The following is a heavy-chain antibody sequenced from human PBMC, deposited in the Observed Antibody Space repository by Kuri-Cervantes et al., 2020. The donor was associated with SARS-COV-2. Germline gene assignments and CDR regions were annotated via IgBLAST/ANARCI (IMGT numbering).Heavy chain of an antibody. CDR2: INPNSGGT. D-gene: IGHD2-21*01. Sequence: ASVKVSCKASGYTFTGYYMHWVRQAPGQGLEWMGWINPNSGGTNYAQKFQGWVTMTRDTSISTAYMELSRLRSDDTAVYYCARDQYLLLLSGYYYYYGIDVWGQGTTVTVSS. CDR3: ARDQYLLLLSGYYYYYGIDV. CDR1: GYTFTGYY. V-gene: IGHV1-2*04. J-gene: IGHJ6*02.